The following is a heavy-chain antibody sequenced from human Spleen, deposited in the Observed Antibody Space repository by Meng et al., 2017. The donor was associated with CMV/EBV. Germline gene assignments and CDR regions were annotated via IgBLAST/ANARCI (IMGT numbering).Heavy chain of an antibody. CDR3: ARYCAGDCYAPNFDY. CDR1: INSGGFS. Sequence: INSGGFSWGWIRQPPRKGLEWIRYVYYDGSHYYKPSLQSRVTISLDTPKNHFSLKLSSVTAADTAVYYCARYCAGDCYAPNFDYWGQGALVTVSS. D-gene: IGHD2-21*01. J-gene: IGHJ4*02. CDR2: VYYDGSH. V-gene: IGHV4-31*02.